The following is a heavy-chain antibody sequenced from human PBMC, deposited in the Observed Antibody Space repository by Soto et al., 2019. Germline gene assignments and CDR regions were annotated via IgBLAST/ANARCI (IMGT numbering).Heavy chain of an antibody. D-gene: IGHD3-3*01. CDR2: IYYSGST. CDR3: ARGENDFWSGAYYYYYRMDV. V-gene: IGHV4-30-4*01. J-gene: IGHJ6*04. CDR1: GGSISSGDYY. Sequence: SETLSLTCTVSGGSISSGDYYWSWIRQPPGKGLEWIGYIYYSGSTYYNPSLKSRVTISVDTSKNQFSLKLSSVTAADTAVYYCARGENDFWSGAYYYYYRMDVWGKGTTVTVSS.